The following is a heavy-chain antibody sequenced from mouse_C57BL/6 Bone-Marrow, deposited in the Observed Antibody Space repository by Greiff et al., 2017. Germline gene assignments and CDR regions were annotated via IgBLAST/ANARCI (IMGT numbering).Heavy chain of an antibody. J-gene: IGHJ4*01. CDR1: GISITTGNYR. Sequence: DVKLQESGPGLVKPSQTVFLTCTVTGISITTGNYRWSWIRQFPGNKLEWIGYIYYSGTITYNPSLTSRTTITRDTPKNQFFLEMNSLTAEDTATYYCARINYYAMDYWGQGTSVTVSS. CDR3: ARINYYAMDY. CDR2: IYYSGTI. V-gene: IGHV3-5*01. D-gene: IGHD2-4*01.